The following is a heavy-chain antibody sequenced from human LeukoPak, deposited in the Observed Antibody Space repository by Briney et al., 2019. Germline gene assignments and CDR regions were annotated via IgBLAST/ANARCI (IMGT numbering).Heavy chain of an antibody. D-gene: IGHD3-22*01. Sequence: SETLSLTCAVSGGSISSTNWWSCVRQPPGKALEWIGEINHSGSTNYNPSLKSRVTLSVDKSNNQFSLKLSSVTAADTAIYYCARARKENYYDSSGRWFDRWGQGTLVTVSS. V-gene: IGHV4-4*02. CDR1: GGSISSTNW. J-gene: IGHJ5*02. CDR2: INHSGST. CDR3: ARARKENYYDSSGRWFDR.